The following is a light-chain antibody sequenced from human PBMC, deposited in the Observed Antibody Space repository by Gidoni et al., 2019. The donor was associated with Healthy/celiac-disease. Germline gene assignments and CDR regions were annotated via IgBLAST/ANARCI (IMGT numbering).Light chain of an antibody. CDR2: GKN. CDR1: SLRSYY. Sequence: SSELTQDPAVSVALGQTVRITCQGDSLRSYYASWYQQKPGQAPVLVIYGKNNRPSGLPDRFSGSSSGNTASLTITGAQAEDEADYYCNSRASSGNHLVFGGGTKLTVL. V-gene: IGLV3-19*01. CDR3: NSRASSGNHLV. J-gene: IGLJ2*01.